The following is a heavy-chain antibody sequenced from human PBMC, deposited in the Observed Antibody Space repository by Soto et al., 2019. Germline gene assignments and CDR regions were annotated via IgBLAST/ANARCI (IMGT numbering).Heavy chain of an antibody. D-gene: IGHD3-3*01. CDR2: ISYDGSNK. CDR1: GFTFSSYG. CDR3: AKNYDFWSGYYVDY. Sequence: QVQLVESGGGVVQPGRSLRLSCAASGFTFSSYGMHWVRQAPGKGLEWVAVISYDGSNKYYADSVKGRFTISRDNSKNTLYLQMNSLRAEDTAVYYCAKNYDFWSGYYVDYWGQGTLVTVSS. J-gene: IGHJ4*02. V-gene: IGHV3-30*18.